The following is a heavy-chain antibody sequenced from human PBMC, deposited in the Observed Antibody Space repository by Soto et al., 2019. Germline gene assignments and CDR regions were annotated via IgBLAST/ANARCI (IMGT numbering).Heavy chain of an antibody. D-gene: IGHD3-22*01. Sequence: QVQLVQSGAEVKKPGSSVKVSCKASGGTFSSYTISWVRQAPGQGLEWMGRIIPILGIANYAQKFQGRVTITADKSTRTADMELSSLRSEDTAVYYCARMGDSSGYYLTFDYWGQGTLVTVSS. CDR1: GGTFSSYT. J-gene: IGHJ4*02. V-gene: IGHV1-69*02. CDR3: ARMGDSSGYYLTFDY. CDR2: IIPILGIA.